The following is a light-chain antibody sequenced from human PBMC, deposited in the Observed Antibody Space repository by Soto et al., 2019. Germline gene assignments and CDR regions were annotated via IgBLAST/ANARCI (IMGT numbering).Light chain of an antibody. CDR3: QQLNSYPIT. CDR2: AAS. J-gene: IGKJ5*01. V-gene: IGKV1-9*01. Sequence: DIQMTQSPSTLSASVGDRVTITCRASKSINNLLAWYQQKPGKAPKLLIYAASTLQSGVPSRFSGSGSGTEFTLTISSLQPEDFATYYCQQLNSYPITFGQGTRLEIK. CDR1: KSINNL.